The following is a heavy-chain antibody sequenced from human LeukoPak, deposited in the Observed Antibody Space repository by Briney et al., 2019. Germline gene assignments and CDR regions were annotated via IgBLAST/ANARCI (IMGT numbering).Heavy chain of an antibody. J-gene: IGHJ4*02. CDR1: EFTFSTYS. CDR3: AKRGYCGGDCYGRFRPLIDY. Sequence: GGSLRLSCAASEFTFSTYSMNWVRQAPGKGLEWVSYISRSSGTIYYADSVKGRFTISRDNAKNTLYLQMNSLRAEDTAVYYCAKRGYCGGDCYGRFRPLIDYWGQGTLVTVSS. CDR2: ISRSSGTI. V-gene: IGHV3-48*04. D-gene: IGHD2-21*02.